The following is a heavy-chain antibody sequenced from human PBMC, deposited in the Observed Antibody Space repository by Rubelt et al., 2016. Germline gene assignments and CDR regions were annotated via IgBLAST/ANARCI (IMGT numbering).Heavy chain of an antibody. CDR2: ISAYNGNT. Sequence: GLEWMGWISAYNGNTNYAQKLQGRVTMTTDTSTSTAYMELRSLRSDDTAVYYCARDGGHENDYGAQEDYWGQGTLVTVSS. V-gene: IGHV1-18*01. D-gene: IGHD4-17*01. CDR3: ARDGGHENDYGAQEDY. J-gene: IGHJ4*02.